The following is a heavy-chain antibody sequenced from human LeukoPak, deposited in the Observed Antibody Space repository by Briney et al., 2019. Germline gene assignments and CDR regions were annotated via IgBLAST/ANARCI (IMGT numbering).Heavy chain of an antibody. Sequence: PSETLSLTCAVYGGSFSGYYWSWIRQPPGKGLEWIGEINHSGSTNYNPSLKSRVTISVDTSKNQFSLKLSSVTAADTAVYYCARAGLTIEAFDIWGQGTMVTVSS. CDR1: GGSFSGYY. D-gene: IGHD3-3*01. CDR2: INHSGST. CDR3: ARAGLTIEAFDI. V-gene: IGHV4-34*01. J-gene: IGHJ3*02.